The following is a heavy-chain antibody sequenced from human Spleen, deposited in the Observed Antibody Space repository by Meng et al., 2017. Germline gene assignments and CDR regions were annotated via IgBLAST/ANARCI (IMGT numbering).Heavy chain of an antibody. J-gene: IGHJ4*02. CDR2: IKQEGSEK. CDR3: ARGWRIAAAKYIFDF. Sequence: GGSLRLSCVAAGFTSSSYWMSWVRQAPGKGLEWVAKIKQEGSEKYYVDSVKGRFTISRDNAKNSLYLQMNSLRAKDTAVYYCARGWRIAAAKYIFDFWGQGTLVTVSS. CDR1: GFTSSSYW. V-gene: IGHV3-7*01. D-gene: IGHD6-13*01.